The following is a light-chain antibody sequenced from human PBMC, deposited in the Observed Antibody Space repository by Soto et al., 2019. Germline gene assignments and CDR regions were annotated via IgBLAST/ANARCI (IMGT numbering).Light chain of an antibody. CDR2: GAS. Sequence: DIVLTQSPGTLSLPPGERAILSCSASQSVSSSLLAWYQQKPGQAPRLLIYGASSSATGIPDRFSGSGSGTDFSLTISRLEPEDFAVYYCQHYGTSTPALTFGGGTKVEIK. CDR3: QHYGTSTPALT. J-gene: IGKJ4*01. V-gene: IGKV3-20*01. CDR1: QSVSSSL.